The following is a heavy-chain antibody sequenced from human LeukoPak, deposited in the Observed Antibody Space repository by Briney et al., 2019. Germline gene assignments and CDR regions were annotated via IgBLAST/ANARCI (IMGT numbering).Heavy chain of an antibody. CDR2: ISGSGSST. V-gene: IGHV3-23*01. CDR1: GFTFSSYA. CDR3: AKDTLWGSYRLDY. J-gene: IGHJ4*02. Sequence: GGSLRLSCAASGFTFSSYAMSWVRQAPGKGLEWVSAISGSGSSTYYADSVKGRFTISRDNSKNTLYLQMNSLRAEDTAVYYCAKDTLWGSYRLDYWGQGTLVTVSS. D-gene: IGHD3-16*02.